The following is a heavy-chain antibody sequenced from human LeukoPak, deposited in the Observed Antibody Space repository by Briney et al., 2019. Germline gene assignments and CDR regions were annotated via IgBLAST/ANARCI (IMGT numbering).Heavy chain of an antibody. CDR3: ARDLELVRYYDSSGYGVSAFDI. D-gene: IGHD3-22*01. J-gene: IGHJ3*02. V-gene: IGHV4-61*02. CDR1: GGSISSGSYY. Sequence: PSETLSLTCTVSGGSISSGSYYWSWIRQPAGKGLEWIGRIYTSGSTNYNPSLKSRVTMSVDTSKNQFSLKLSSVTAADTAVYYCARDLELVRYYDSSGYGVSAFDIWGQGTMVTVSS. CDR2: IYTSGST.